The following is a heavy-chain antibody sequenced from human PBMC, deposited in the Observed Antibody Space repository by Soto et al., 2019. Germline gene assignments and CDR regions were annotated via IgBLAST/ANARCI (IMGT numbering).Heavy chain of an antibody. CDR2: IDPSDSYT. D-gene: IGHD3-22*01. CDR3: ERMGIVYYHGRYDAFDI. Sequence: GESLKISCKGSGYSFTSYWISWVRQMPGKGLEWMGRIDPSDSYTNYSPSFQGHVTISADKSISTAYLQWSSLKASDTAMYYCERMGIVYYHGRYDAFDIWCQAIMLTVS. J-gene: IGHJ3*02. CDR1: GYSFTSYW. V-gene: IGHV5-10-1*01.